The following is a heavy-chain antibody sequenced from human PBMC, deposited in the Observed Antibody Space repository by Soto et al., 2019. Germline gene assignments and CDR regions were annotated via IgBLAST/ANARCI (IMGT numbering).Heavy chain of an antibody. Sequence: PSETLSLTCTVSGGSISSGGYYWSWIRQHPGKGLEWIGYIYYSGSTYYNPSLKSRVTISVDTSKNQFSLKLSSVTAADTAVYYCAGGDGFGELLSYYYYYMDVWGKGTTVTVSS. CDR3: AGGDGFGELLSYYYYYMDV. J-gene: IGHJ6*03. CDR2: IYYSGST. V-gene: IGHV4-31*03. CDR1: GGSISSGGYY. D-gene: IGHD3-10*01.